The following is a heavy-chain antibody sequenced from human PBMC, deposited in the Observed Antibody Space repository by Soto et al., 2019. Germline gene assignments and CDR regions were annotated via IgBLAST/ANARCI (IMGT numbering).Heavy chain of an antibody. V-gene: IGHV1-69*06. Sequence: QVQLVQSGAEVKKPGSSVKVSCEASGGTFSGHAISWVRQAPGQGPEWMGGLIPLFGTTQHAQNFQDRLTITADKSTSTAYMELTSLRFEDPAIYYCARGPNWGYLFDSWGQGTLVTVSS. J-gene: IGHJ4*02. CDR1: GGTFSGHA. CDR2: LIPLFGTT. CDR3: ARGPNWGYLFDS. D-gene: IGHD7-27*01.